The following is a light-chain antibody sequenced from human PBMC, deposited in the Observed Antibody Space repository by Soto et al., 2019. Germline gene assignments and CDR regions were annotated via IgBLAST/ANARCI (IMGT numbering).Light chain of an antibody. J-gene: IGKJ4*01. CDR2: YAS. V-gene: IGKV3-11*01. CDR1: QSVSSY. Sequence: EIVLTQSPATLSLSPGERATLSCRASQSVSSYLAWYQQKPGQAPRLLIYYASNRATGIPARFSGSGSGTEFTLNISRLEPEEFAVYSCHQRGNWLLTVGGGTKV. CDR3: HQRGNWLLT.